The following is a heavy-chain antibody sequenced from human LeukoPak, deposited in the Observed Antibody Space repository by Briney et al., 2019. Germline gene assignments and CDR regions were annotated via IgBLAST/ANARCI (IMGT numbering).Heavy chain of an antibody. J-gene: IGHJ4*02. Sequence: ASVKVSCKASGYTFTGYYIHWVRQAPGQGLEWMGWINPNSGGTNYAQKFQGRVTMTRDTSISTAYMELSRLRSDDTAVYYCARDYDYVWGSYRLINWGQGTLVTVSS. CDR3: ARDYDYVWGSYRLIN. D-gene: IGHD3-16*02. CDR1: GYTFTGYY. CDR2: INPNSGGT. V-gene: IGHV1-2*02.